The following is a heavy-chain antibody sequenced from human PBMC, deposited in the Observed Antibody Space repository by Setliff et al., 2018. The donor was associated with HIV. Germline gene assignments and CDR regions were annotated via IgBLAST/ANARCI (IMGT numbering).Heavy chain of an antibody. CDR3: ASLTDYGGDSGSH. J-gene: IGHJ4*02. Sequence: PSETLSLTCSVSGGSITSGSYYWIWIRQPAGKGLEWIGHIYSSGATNYNPSLKSRVFISADTSKNEFSLTLSSVTAADTAVYYCASLTDYGGDSGSHWGQGTLVTVSS. V-gene: IGHV4-61*09. D-gene: IGHD4-17*01. CDR2: IYSSGAT. CDR1: GGSITSGSYY.